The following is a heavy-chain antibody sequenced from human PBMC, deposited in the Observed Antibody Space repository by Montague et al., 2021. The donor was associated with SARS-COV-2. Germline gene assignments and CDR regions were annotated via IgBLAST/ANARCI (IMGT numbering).Heavy chain of an antibody. CDR1: GFTFSSYA. D-gene: IGHD1-26*01. CDR3: ARGAPYIGVGASSDAFDI. V-gene: IGHV3-30-3*01. J-gene: IGHJ3*02. CDR2: MSYDGSNK. Sequence: SLRLSCAASGFTFSSYAMHWVRQAPGKGLEWVAVMSYDGSNKYYADSVKGRFTISRDNSKNTLYLQMNSLRAEDTAVYYCARGAPYIGVGASSDAFDIWGQGTMVTVSS.